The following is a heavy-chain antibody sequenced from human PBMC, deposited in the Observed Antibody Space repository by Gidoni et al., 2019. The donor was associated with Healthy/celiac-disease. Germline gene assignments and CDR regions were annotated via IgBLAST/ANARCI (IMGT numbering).Heavy chain of an antibody. CDR2: ISSSGSTI. CDR1: GFTFSSYE. J-gene: IGHJ6*03. V-gene: IGHV3-48*03. CDR3: AREDIVVVPAAMDAAYYYYMDV. D-gene: IGHD2-2*01. Sequence: EVQLVESGGGLVQPGGSLRLSCAASGFTFSSYEMNWVRQAPGKGLEWVSYISSSGSTIYYADSVKGRFTISRDNAKNSLYLQMNSLRAEDTAVYYCAREDIVVVPAAMDAAYYYYMDVWGKGTTVTVSS.